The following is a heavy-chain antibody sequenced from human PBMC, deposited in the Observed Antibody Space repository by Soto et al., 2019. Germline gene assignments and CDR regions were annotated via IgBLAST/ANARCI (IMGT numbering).Heavy chain of an antibody. D-gene: IGHD6-19*01. CDR3: ARVRPSHSSGWLYFDY. J-gene: IGHJ4*02. Sequence: SETLSLTCTVSGGSISSGGYYWSWIRQHPGKGLEWIGYIYYSGSTYYNPSLKSRVTISVDTSKNQFSLKLSSVTAADTALYYCARVRPSHSSGWLYFDYWGQGTLVTVSS. V-gene: IGHV4-31*03. CDR2: IYYSGST. CDR1: GGSISSGGYY.